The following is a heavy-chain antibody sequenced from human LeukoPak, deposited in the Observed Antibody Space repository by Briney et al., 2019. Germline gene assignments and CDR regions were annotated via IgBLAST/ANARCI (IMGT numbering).Heavy chain of an antibody. CDR1: GFTFDDYA. J-gene: IGHJ4*02. V-gene: IGHV3-9*01. Sequence: GRSLRLSCAASGFTFDDYAMHWVRQAPGKGLEWVSGISWNSGSIGYADSVKGRFTISRDNAKNTLYLQMNSLRAEDTAVYYCARDDGIAVAADYFDYWGQGTLVTVSS. D-gene: IGHD6-19*01. CDR2: ISWNSGSI. CDR3: ARDDGIAVAADYFDY.